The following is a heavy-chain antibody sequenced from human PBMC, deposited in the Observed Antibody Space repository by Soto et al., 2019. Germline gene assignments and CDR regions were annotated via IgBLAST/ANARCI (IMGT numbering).Heavy chain of an antibody. J-gene: IGHJ6*02. V-gene: IGHV3-15*07. Sequence: GGSLRLSCAASGFTFSNAWMNWVRQAPGKGLEWVGRIKSKTDGGTTDYAAPVKGRFTISRDDSKNTLYLQMNSLKTEDTAVYYCTTGCSSTSCYSNYYGMDVWGQGTTVTVSS. CDR2: IKSKTDGGTT. D-gene: IGHD2-2*01. CDR3: TTGCSSTSCYSNYYGMDV. CDR1: GFTFSNAW.